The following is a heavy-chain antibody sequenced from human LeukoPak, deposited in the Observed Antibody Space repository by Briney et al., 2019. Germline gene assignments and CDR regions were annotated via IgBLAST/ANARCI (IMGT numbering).Heavy chain of an antibody. CDR2: IYYSGST. D-gene: IGHD4-17*01. J-gene: IGHJ5*02. CDR3: ARWAVTTGWFDP. Sequence: SETLSLTCTVPGGSISSYYWSWIRQPPGKGLEWIGYIYYSGSTNYNPSLKSRVTISVDTSKNQFSLKLSSVTAADTAVYYCARWAVTTGWFDPWGQGTLVTVSS. CDR1: GGSISSYY. V-gene: IGHV4-59*01.